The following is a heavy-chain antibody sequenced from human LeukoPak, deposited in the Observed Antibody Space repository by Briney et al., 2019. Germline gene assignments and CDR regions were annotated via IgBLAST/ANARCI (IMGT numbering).Heavy chain of an antibody. V-gene: IGHV3-48*03. J-gene: IGHJ4*02. CDR1: GFPFSSYE. CDR2: ITGSGDTI. CDR3: ARRFDH. Sequence: GGSLRLSCAASGFPFSSYEMNWVRQAPGKGLEWVSYITGSGDTIYYADSVKGRFTISRDTAKNSLYLQMNSLRAENTAVYYCARRFDHWGQGTLVTVSS.